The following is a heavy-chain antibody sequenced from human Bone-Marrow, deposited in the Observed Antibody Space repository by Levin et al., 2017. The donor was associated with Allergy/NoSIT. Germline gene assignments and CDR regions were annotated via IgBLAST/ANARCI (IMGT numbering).Heavy chain of an antibody. J-gene: IGHJ4*02. V-gene: IGHV4-31*11. Sequence: SETLSLTCAVSGVDISSGNFYWSWIRQHPGKGLEWVGYIYYSGSTHYNPSLESRLFISLDTSKSQLSLKLNSVTAADTAVYYCAKGTPLLDYLPYFDSWGQGILVTVSS. CDR1: GVDISSGNFY. CDR2: IYYSGST. D-gene: IGHD3/OR15-3a*01. CDR3: AKGTPLLDYLPYFDS.